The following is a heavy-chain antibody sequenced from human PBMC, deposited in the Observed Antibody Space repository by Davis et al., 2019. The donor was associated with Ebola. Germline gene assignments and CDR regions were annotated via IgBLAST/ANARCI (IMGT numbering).Heavy chain of an antibody. CDR3: TKDAVNAGTDY. D-gene: IGHD6-13*01. J-gene: IGHJ4*02. V-gene: IGHV3-9*02. CDR2: ISWNSYGK. CDR1: GFTSEDRA. Sequence: PGGSLRLSCVVSGFTSEDRATHWVRQRPGKGLEWVSGISWNSYGKDYADSVKGRFTISRDNARNSVYLQMNSLRAEDTALYYCTKDAVNAGTDYWGRGTLVIVSS.